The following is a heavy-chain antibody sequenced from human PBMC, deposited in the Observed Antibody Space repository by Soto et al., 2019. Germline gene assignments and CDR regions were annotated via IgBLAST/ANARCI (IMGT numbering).Heavy chain of an antibody. Sequence: PGGSLRLSCAASGFTFSGSAMHWVRQASGKGLEWVGRIRSKANSYATAYAASVKGRFTISRDDSKNTAYLQMNSLKTEDTAVYYCAKDGMYYDFWSGYYRYYYYYGMDVWGQGTTVTVSS. CDR1: GFTFSGSA. CDR3: AKDGMYYDFWSGYYRYYYYYGMDV. CDR2: IRSKANSYAT. J-gene: IGHJ6*02. D-gene: IGHD3-3*01. V-gene: IGHV3-73*01.